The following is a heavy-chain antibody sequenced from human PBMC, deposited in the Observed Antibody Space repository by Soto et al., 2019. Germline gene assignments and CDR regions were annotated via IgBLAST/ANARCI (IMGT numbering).Heavy chain of an antibody. CDR1: GFTFSSYG. J-gene: IGHJ4*02. Sequence: QVPLVESGGGVVQPGRSVRLSCAASGFTFSSYGMHWVRQAPGKGLAWVAVIWYDGSNKYYADSVKGRFTISRDNSKNALYMQMNSLRAEDTAVYYCARDRGGSYRIDYWGQGTLVTVSS. D-gene: IGHD1-26*01. CDR3: ARDRGGSYRIDY. V-gene: IGHV3-33*01. CDR2: IWYDGSNK.